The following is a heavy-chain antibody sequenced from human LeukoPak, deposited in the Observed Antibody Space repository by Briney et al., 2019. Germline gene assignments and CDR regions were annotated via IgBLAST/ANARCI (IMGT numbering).Heavy chain of an antibody. J-gene: IGHJ6*03. CDR2: FHPEGGET. CDR3: MSAFYRDV. Sequence: ASVKVSCRVSGYSLTALSINWVRQPPGEGLEWMGGFHPEGGETIHAQKFQGRVTMTADASTDTAYRELSSLTSDDTAVYYCMSAFYRDVWGAGTTVTVSS. D-gene: IGHD5/OR15-5a*01. CDR1: GYSLTALS. V-gene: IGHV1-24*01.